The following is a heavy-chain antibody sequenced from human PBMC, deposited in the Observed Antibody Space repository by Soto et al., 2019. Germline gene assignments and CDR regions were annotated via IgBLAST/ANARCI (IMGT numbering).Heavy chain of an antibody. CDR1: GGTFSSYA. J-gene: IGHJ4*02. CDR3: ARPHYYDSSGQPSYFDY. D-gene: IGHD3-22*01. CDR2: IIPIFGTA. Sequence: SVKVSCKASGGTFSSYAISWVRQAPGQGLEWMGGIIPIFGTANYAQKFQGRVTITADESTSTAYMELSSLRSEDTAVYYRARPHYYDSSGQPSYFDYWGQGTLVTVSS. V-gene: IGHV1-69*13.